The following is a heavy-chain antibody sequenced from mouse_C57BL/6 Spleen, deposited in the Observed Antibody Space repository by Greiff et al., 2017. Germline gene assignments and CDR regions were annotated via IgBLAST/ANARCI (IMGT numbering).Heavy chain of an antibody. CDR1: GYTFTDYY. CDR2: INPNNGGT. V-gene: IGHV1-26*01. J-gene: IGHJ2*01. D-gene: IGHD2-12*01. Sequence: EVQLQQSGPELVKPGASVKISCKASGYTFTDYYMNWVKQSPGKSLEWIGDINPNNGGTSYNQKFKGKATLTVDKSSSTAYMELRSLTSEDSAVYYCARYSPYFDYWGQGTTLTVSS. CDR3: ARYSPYFDY.